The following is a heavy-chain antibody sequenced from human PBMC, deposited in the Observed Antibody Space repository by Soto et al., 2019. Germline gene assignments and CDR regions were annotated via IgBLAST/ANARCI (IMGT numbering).Heavy chain of an antibody. Sequence: PXGTLSLTVTVSSGSVSSGDYFWSWLRQSPGKRLEWIAYIYYSGSTNYNPSLKSRATISVDTSKSQVSLTLTSMTAADAALYYCARSPNYYYYAFDVWGQGTAVTVSS. D-gene: IGHD3-10*01. V-gene: IGHV4-61*08. CDR2: IYYSGST. CDR1: SGSVSSGDYF. CDR3: ARSPNYYYYAFDV. J-gene: IGHJ6*02.